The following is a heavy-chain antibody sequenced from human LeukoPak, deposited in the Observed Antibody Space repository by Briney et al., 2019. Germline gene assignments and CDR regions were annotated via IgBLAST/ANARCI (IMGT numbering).Heavy chain of an antibody. CDR3: ARGPGGLWFGELLY. V-gene: IGHV3-30-3*01. CDR1: GFTFSSYA. Sequence: GRSLRLSCAASGFTFSSYAMHWVRQAPGKGLEWVAVISYDGSNKYYADSVQGRFTISRDNSKNTLYLQMNGLRAEDTAVYYCARGPGGLWFGELLYWGQGTLVTVSS. CDR2: ISYDGSNK. J-gene: IGHJ4*02. D-gene: IGHD3-10*01.